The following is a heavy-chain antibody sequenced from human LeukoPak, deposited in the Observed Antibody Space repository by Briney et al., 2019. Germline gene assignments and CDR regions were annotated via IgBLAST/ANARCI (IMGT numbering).Heavy chain of an antibody. CDR1: GGSFSGYH. Sequence: SETLSLTCGVYGGSFSGYHWTWIRLRPGKGLEWIGDINHSGSTHYNPSLKSRVTISVDTSNNQFSLKLHSVTAADTAVYYCARGFPSSSRWFDPWSQGTLVTVSS. CDR3: ARGFPSSSRWFDP. J-gene: IGHJ5*02. CDR2: INHSGST. D-gene: IGHD6-6*01. V-gene: IGHV4-34*01.